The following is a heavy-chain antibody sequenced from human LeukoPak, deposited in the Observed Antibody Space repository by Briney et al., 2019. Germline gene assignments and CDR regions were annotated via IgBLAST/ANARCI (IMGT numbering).Heavy chain of an antibody. CDR1: GGSISSGDYY. Sequence: PSQTLSLTCTVSGGSISSGDYYWSWIRQPAGKGLEWIGYIYYSGSTYYNPSLKSRVTISVDTSKNQFSLNLSSVSAADTAVYYCARIVPTAISFDYWGQGTLVTVSS. CDR2: IYYSGST. CDR3: ARIVPTAISFDY. J-gene: IGHJ4*02. V-gene: IGHV4-30-4*01. D-gene: IGHD2-2*02.